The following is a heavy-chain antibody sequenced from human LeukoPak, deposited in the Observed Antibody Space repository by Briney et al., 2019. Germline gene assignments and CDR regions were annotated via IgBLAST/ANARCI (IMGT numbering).Heavy chain of an antibody. J-gene: IGHJ4*02. Sequence: TSETLSLTWTVSGXSISSNSDFFWGWIRQPPGKGLDWIGIIYYSGTTYYNPSLKSRVTIFVDTSKNLFSLRLTSVTAADTAVYYCARHRRVTNWYVDFWGQGTLVTVSS. D-gene: IGHD1-1*01. V-gene: IGHV4-39*01. CDR2: IYYSGTT. CDR1: GXSISSNSDFF. CDR3: ARHRRVTNWYVDF.